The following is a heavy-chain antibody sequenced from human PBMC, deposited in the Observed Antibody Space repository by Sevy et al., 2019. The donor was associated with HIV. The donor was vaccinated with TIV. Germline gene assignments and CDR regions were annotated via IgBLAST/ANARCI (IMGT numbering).Heavy chain of an antibody. CDR2: FDTSGGT. Sequence: SETLSLTCTVSGGSISSGRYYWGWIRQPAGKGLEWIGRFDTSGGTNYNPSLNSRVIISVDTSKNQFFLKLTSVPAADTAVYYGARHVGGYSVSIAIDYWGQGTLVTVSS. J-gene: IGHJ4*02. V-gene: IGHV4-61*02. CDR3: ARHVGGYSVSIAIDY. D-gene: IGHD5-12*01. CDR1: GGSISSGRYY.